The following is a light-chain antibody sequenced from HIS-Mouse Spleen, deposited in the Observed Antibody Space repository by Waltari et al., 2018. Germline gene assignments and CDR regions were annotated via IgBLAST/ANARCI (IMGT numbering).Light chain of an antibody. CDR3: QQYYSVPRT. CDR1: QGISSY. J-gene: IGKJ1*01. V-gene: IGKV1D-8*02. Sequence: AIWMTQSPSLLSASTVDRVTLSCRMSQGISSYLALYQQKPGKAPVLLSYAASTLQSRVPSRFSGSGSGTDVTLTSSCLQSEDFATYYCQQYYSVPRTFGQGTKVEIK. CDR2: AAS.